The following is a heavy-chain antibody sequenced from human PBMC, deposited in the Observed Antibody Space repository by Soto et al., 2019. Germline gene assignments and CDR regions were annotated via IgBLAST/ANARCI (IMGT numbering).Heavy chain of an antibody. CDR1: GYTFTSYG. V-gene: IGHV1-18*01. Sequence: GASVKVSCKASGYTFTSYGISWVRQAPGQGLEWMGWISAYNGNTNYAQKLQGRVTMTTDTSTSTAYMEPSSLRSEDTAVYYCARHTRGYCISTSCQNPSGYYGMDVWGQGTTVTVSS. D-gene: IGHD2-2*01. CDR3: ARHTRGYCISTSCQNPSGYYGMDV. J-gene: IGHJ6*02. CDR2: ISAYNGNT.